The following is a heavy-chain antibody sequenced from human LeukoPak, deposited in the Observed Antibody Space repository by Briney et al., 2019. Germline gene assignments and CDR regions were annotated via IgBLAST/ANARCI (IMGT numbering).Heavy chain of an antibody. V-gene: IGHV3-30-3*01. CDR2: ISYDGSNK. J-gene: IGHJ4*02. D-gene: IGHD3-22*01. CDR1: GFTFRSYA. CDR3: ARDRPYYYDSSGYYY. Sequence: GGSLRLSCAASGFTFRSYAMHWVRQAPGKGLEWVAVISYDGSNKYYADSVKGRFTISRDNSKNTLYLQMNSLRAEDTAVYYCARDRPYYYDSSGYYYWGQGTLVTVSS.